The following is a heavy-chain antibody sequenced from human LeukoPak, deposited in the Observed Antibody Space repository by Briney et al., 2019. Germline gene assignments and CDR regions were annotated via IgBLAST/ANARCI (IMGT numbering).Heavy chain of an antibody. Sequence: GRSLRLFCAASGFTFSSYAISWVRQASGKGLEWVSAISGSSGSTYYADSVKGRFTISRDNSKNTLYLQMNSLRAEDTAVYYCANRDIGGVVAATDDYWGQGTLVTVSS. J-gene: IGHJ4*02. V-gene: IGHV3-23*01. CDR2: ISGSSGST. CDR1: GFTFSSYA. CDR3: ANRDIGGVVAATDDY. D-gene: IGHD2-15*01.